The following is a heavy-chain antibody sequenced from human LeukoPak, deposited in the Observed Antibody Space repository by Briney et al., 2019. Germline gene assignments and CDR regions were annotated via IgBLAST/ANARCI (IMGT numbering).Heavy chain of an antibody. Sequence: GRSLRLSCAPSGFTFSSYGMHWVRQAPGKALDWGADISYDESNKYYADSVKGRFIISRDTSKYTLSLQMDSLRAEETAVYYCAKPNCSRTTCLTWSPSYFDCWGQGILVTVSS. J-gene: IGHJ4*02. D-gene: IGHD2-2*01. V-gene: IGHV3-30*18. CDR1: GFTFSSYG. CDR2: ISYDESNK. CDR3: AKPNCSRTTCLTWSPSYFDC.